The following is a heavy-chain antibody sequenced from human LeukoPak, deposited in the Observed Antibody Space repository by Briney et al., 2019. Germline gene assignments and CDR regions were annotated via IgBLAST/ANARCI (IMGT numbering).Heavy chain of an antibody. CDR1: GFTFSSYW. Sequence: PGGSLRLSCEASGFTFSSYWMSWVRQAPGKGLEWVANIKQDGSEKYYADSVKGRFTISRDNAKNSLYLQMNSLRAEDTAVYYCARDQMGGYSYGYNDYWGQGTLVTVSS. CDR2: IKQDGSEK. CDR3: ARDQMGGYSYGYNDY. D-gene: IGHD5-18*01. J-gene: IGHJ4*02. V-gene: IGHV3-7*01.